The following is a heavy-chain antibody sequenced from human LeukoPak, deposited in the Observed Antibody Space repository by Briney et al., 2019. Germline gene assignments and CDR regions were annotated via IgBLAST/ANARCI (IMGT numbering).Heavy chain of an antibody. V-gene: IGHV4-30-2*01. J-gene: IGHJ5*02. CDR3: ARGSGTLYWFDP. D-gene: IGHD1-26*01. CDR2: IYHSGST. Sequence: SETLSLTCAVSGGSISSGGYSWSWIRQPPGKGLEWIGYIYHSGSTYYNPSLKSRVTLSVDRSKNQFSLELSSVTAADTAVYYCARGSGTLYWFDPWGQGALVTVSS. CDR1: GGSISSGGYS.